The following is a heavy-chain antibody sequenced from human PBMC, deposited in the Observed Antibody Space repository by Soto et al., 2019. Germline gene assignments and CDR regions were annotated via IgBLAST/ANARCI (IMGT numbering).Heavy chain of an antibody. D-gene: IGHD6-13*01. Sequence: QLQLQESGPGLVKPSETLSLTCTVSGGSISSSSYYWGWIRQPPGKGLEWIGSIYYSGSTYYNPSLKSRVTMSVDTAKTQFPLKRSPVPAADTAVYYCARQGGGAAAGSEYFQHWGQGTLVTVSS. CDR1: GGSISSSSYY. V-gene: IGHV4-39*01. CDR2: IYYSGST. J-gene: IGHJ1*01. CDR3: ARQGGGAAAGSEYFQH.